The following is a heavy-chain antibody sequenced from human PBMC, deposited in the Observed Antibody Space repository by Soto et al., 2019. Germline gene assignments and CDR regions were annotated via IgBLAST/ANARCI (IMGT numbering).Heavy chain of an antibody. CDR2: IIPIFGTA. J-gene: IGHJ5*02. CDR3: ARDDNYYGAGSGRFDP. D-gene: IGHD3-10*01. CDR1: GGTFSSYA. Sequence: QVQLVQSGAEVKKPGSSVKVSCKASGGTFSSYAISWVRQAPGQGLEWMGGIIPIFGTANYAQKFQGRVTITADESTSTAYMALSSLRAEDTAVYYCARDDNYYGAGSGRFDPWGQGTLVTVSS. V-gene: IGHV1-69*01.